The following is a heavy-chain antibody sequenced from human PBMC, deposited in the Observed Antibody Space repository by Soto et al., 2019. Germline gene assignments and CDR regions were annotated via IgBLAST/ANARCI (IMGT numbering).Heavy chain of an antibody. CDR2: ITGSGAYT. V-gene: IGHV3-23*01. CDR3: AKDPAVNGDYEGLFDF. Sequence: VQLLESGGGLVQPGGSLRLSCEASGFTFSTFSMSWVRQSPRKGLEWVSGITGSGAYTDYADSVKGRFTLSRDNSKNIVYLQMNSLGVDDTAIYYCAKDPAVNGDYEGLFDFWGQGTLVTVSS. D-gene: IGHD4-17*01. CDR1: GFTFSTFS. J-gene: IGHJ4*02.